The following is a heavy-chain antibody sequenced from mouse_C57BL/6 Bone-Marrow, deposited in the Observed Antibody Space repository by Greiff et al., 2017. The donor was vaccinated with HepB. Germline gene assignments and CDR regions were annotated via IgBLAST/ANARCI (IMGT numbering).Heavy chain of an antibody. J-gene: IGHJ1*02. D-gene: IGHD1-1*01. CDR3: ARGYYGSSPFYIDD. CDR1: GYTFTSYW. V-gene: IGHV1-55*01. CDR2: IYPGSGST. Sequence: QVQLQQPGAELVKPGASVKMSCKASGYTFTSYWITWVKQRPGQGLEWIGDIYPGSGSTNYNEKFKSKATLTVDTSSSTAYMQLSSLTSEDSAVYDCARGYYGSSPFYIDDWGKGTTVTVSS.